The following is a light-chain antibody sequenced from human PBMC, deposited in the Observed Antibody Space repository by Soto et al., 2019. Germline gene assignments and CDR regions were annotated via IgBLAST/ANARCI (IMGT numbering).Light chain of an antibody. CDR2: WAS. V-gene: IGKV4-1*01. J-gene: IGKJ1*01. CDR1: QSLLYSSNNKNY. Sequence: DIVMTQSPDSLAVSLGERATINCKSSQSLLYSSNNKNYLAWYQQKPGQPPKLLIYWASTRESGVADRFSGSGSGTDFTLTISSLQAGDVAVYYCQQYHTAPRTFGQGTKVEI. CDR3: QQYHTAPRT.